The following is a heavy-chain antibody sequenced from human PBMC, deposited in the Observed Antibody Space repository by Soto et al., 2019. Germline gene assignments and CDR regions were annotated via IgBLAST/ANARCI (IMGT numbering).Heavy chain of an antibody. CDR1: GFTFSSYG. J-gene: IGHJ3*02. V-gene: IGHV3-33*01. CDR3: ARDCSGGSCYFGAFDI. Sequence: GGSLSLSCAASGFTFSSYGMHWVRQAPGKGLEWVAVIWYDGSNKYYADSVKGRFTISRDNSKNTLYQQMNSLRAEDTAVYYCARDCSGGSCYFGAFDIWGQGTMVTVSS. CDR2: IWYDGSNK. D-gene: IGHD2-15*01.